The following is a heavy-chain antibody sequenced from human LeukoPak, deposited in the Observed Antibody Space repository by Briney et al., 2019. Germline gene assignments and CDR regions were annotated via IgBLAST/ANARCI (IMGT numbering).Heavy chain of an antibody. CDR1: GFTFSGHW. J-gene: IGHJ4*02. CDR2: INRGGSDK. V-gene: IGHV3-7*01. Sequence: GSLRLSCAASGFTFSGHWMSWVRQAPGKGLEWVANINRGGSDKYYVDSVKGRFTISRDNANNLLYLQMNSLRGEDTAVYYCTRDRSRAEDDWGQGTLVTVSS. D-gene: IGHD1-14*01. CDR3: TRDRSRAEDD.